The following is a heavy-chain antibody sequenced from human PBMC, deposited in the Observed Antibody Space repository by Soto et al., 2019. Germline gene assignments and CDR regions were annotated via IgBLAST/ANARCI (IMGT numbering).Heavy chain of an antibody. D-gene: IGHD6-13*01. J-gene: IGHJ4*02. CDR1: GYSFTSYW. Sequence: GELLKISCKGSGYSFTSYWVGGVRQMTGKGLEWMGIIYPGDSDTRYSPSFQGQVTISADKSISTAYLQWSSLKASDTAMYYCASSPGSSWYRYWGQGTLVTVSS. CDR2: IYPGDSDT. V-gene: IGHV5-51*01. CDR3: ASSPGSSWYRY.